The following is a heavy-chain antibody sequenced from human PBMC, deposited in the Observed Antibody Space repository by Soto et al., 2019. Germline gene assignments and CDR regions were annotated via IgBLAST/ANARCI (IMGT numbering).Heavy chain of an antibody. D-gene: IGHD2-2*01. J-gene: IGHJ6*02. CDR2: INPNSGGT. Sequence: QVQLVQSGAEVKKPGASVKVSCKASGYTFTGYYMHWVRQAPGQGLEWMGWINPNSGGTNYAQKFQGWVTMTRDTSISTAYIELSRLRSDDTDVYYCAREGCSSTSCYYYYYSMDVWGQGTTVTVSS. CDR3: AREGCSSTSCYYYYYSMDV. CDR1: GYTFTGYY. V-gene: IGHV1-2*04.